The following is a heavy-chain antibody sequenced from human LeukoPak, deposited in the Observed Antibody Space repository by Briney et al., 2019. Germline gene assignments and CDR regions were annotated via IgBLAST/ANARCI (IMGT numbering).Heavy chain of an antibody. J-gene: IGHJ4*02. CDR1: GGSISSYY. CDR3: ARDSMVRGEEGFDY. D-gene: IGHD3-10*01. CDR2: IYTSGST. V-gene: IGHV4-4*07. Sequence: SETLSLTCTVSGGSISSYYWSWIRQPAGKGLEWIGRIYTSGSTNYNPSLKSRVTMSVDRSKNQFSLKLSSVTAADTAVYYCARDSMVRGEEGFDYWGQGTLVTVSS.